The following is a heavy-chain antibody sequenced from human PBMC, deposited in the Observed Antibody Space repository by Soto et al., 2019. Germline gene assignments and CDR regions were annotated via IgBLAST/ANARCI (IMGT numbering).Heavy chain of an antibody. CDR2: IYYSGST. J-gene: IGHJ6*02. CDR1: GGSIISYY. CDR3: ARMGAGMARDYYGMDV. D-gene: IGHD3-16*01. V-gene: IGHV4-59*01. Sequence: SETLSLTCTASGGSIISYYWSWSRQPPGKGLEWIGYIYYSGSTNYNPSLKSRVTISVDTSKNQFSLKLSSVTAVDTAVYYCARMGAGMARDYYGMDVWGQGTTVTVSS.